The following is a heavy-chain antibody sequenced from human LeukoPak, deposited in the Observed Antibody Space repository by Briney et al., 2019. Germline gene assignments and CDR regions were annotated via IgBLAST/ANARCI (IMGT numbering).Heavy chain of an antibody. D-gene: IGHD3-9*01. Sequence: GGSLRLSCAASGFTFSSYAMSWVRHAPGKGLEWVSAISGSGGSTYYADPVKGRFTISRDNSKNTLYLQMNSLRAEDTAVYYCAKGSYYDILTGYYLDYWGQGTLVTVSS. CDR2: ISGSGGST. CDR1: GFTFSSYA. J-gene: IGHJ4*02. V-gene: IGHV3-23*01. CDR3: AKGSYYDILTGYYLDY.